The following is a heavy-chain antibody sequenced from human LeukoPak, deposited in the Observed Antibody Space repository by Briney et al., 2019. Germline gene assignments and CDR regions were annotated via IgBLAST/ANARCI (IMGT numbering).Heavy chain of an antibody. CDR2: IYTSGST. D-gene: IGHD3-16*02. CDR1: GGSISSGSYY. CDR3: ARAGYRYTVLFDY. J-gene: IGHJ4*02. Sequence: SETLSLTCTVSGGSISSGSYYWSWIRQPAGKGLEWIGRIYTSGSTNYNPSLKSRVTISVDTSKNQFSLKLSSVTAADTAVYNCARAGYRYTVLFDYWGQGTLVTVSS. V-gene: IGHV4-61*02.